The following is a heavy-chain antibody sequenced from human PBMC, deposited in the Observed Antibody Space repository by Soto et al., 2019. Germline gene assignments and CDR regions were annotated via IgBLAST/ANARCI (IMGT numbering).Heavy chain of an antibody. CDR1: GGTFSSYA. CDR3: ARGELAPYYYGMDV. CDR2: IIPNFGTA. Sequence: ASVKVSCKASGGTFSSYAISWVRQAPGQGLEWMGGIIPNFGTANYAQKFQGRVTITADEPTSTAYMELSSLRSEDTAVYYCARGELAPYYYGMDVWGQGTTVTVSS. D-gene: IGHD1-7*01. V-gene: IGHV1-69*13. J-gene: IGHJ6*02.